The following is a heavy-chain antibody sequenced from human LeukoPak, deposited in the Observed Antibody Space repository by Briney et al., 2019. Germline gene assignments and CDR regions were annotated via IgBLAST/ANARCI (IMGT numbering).Heavy chain of an antibody. J-gene: IGHJ5*02. V-gene: IGHV1-2*02. D-gene: IGHD5-18*01. Sequence: GASVKVSCKASGYTFTGYYMHWVRQAPGQRLEWMGWINPNSGGTNYAPKFQGRVTMTRDTSISTAYMELSRLRSDDTAVYYCARDIVMVTYWFDPWGQGTLVTVSS. CDR3: ARDIVMVTYWFDP. CDR2: INPNSGGT. CDR1: GYTFTGYY.